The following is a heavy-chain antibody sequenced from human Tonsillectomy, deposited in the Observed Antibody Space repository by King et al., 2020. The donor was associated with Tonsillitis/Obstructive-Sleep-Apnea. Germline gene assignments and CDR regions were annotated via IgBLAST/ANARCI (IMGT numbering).Heavy chain of an antibody. CDR1: GFTVSSNY. V-gene: IGHV3-53*01. J-gene: IGHJ3*02. CDR2: IYSGGST. D-gene: IGHD3-9*01. CDR3: ARIRTNYDSLTGYLLDAFDI. Sequence: VQLVESGGGLIQPGGSLRLSCAASGFTVSSNYMSWVRQAPGKGLEWVSVIYSGGSTYYADSVKGRFTISRDNSRNTLYLQMNSLRAEDTAVYSCARIRTNYDSLTGYLLDAFDIWGQGTMVTVSS.